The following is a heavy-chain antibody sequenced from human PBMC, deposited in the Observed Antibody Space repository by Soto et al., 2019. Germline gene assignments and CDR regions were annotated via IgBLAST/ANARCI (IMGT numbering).Heavy chain of an antibody. V-gene: IGHV3-48*03. Sequence: GGSLRLSCAASGFTFSSYEMNWVRQAPGKGLEWVSYISSSGSTIYYADSVKGRFTISRDNAKNSLYLQMNSLRAEDTAVYYCARGRQSEYQLPYFDYWGQRTLVTVSS. D-gene: IGHD2-2*01. J-gene: IGHJ4*02. CDR2: ISSSGSTI. CDR3: ARGRQSEYQLPYFDY. CDR1: GFTFSSYE.